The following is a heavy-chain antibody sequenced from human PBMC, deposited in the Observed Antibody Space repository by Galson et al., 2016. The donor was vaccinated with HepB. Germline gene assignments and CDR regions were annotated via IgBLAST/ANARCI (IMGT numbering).Heavy chain of an antibody. D-gene: IGHD6-13*01. CDR3: ARESNLVPIYDY. CDR1: GGSFSGYS. V-gene: IGHV4-34*01. Sequence: SETLSLTCAVYGGSFSGYSWNWIRQPPGQGLEWIGEINHSGSTDYNPSLKSRVTISVDTSKNQFSLNLNSVTPEDTAVYCCARESNLVPIYDYWGQGTLVTVSS. CDR2: INHSGST. J-gene: IGHJ4*02.